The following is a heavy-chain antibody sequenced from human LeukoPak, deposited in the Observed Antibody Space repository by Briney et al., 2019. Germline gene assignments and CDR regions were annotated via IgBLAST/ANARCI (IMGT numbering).Heavy chain of an antibody. CDR3: ARERGNLGYCSSTSCPHPQDDAFDI. CDR2: IIPIFGTA. V-gene: IGHV1-69*13. Sequence: ASVKVSCKASVYTFTSYGISWVRQAPGQGLERVGGIIPIFGTANYAQKCQGRVTITADESTSTAYMELSSLRSEDTAVYYCARERGNLGYCSSTSCPHPQDDAFDIWGQGTMVTVSS. J-gene: IGHJ3*02. D-gene: IGHD2-2*01. CDR1: VYTFTSYG.